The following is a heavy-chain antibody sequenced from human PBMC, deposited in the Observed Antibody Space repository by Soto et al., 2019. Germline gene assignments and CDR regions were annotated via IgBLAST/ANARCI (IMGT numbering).Heavy chain of an antibody. CDR1: GGSISSGGYY. CDR2: IYYSGST. J-gene: IGHJ4*02. Sequence: QVQLQESGPGLVKPSQTLSLTCTVSGGSISSGGYYWSWIRQHPGKGLEWIGYIYYSGSTYYNPSLKSRVTISVDTSKNQFSLKLSSVTAADTAVYYCARVNWIQLFVVVDYWGQGTLVTVSS. V-gene: IGHV4-31*03. D-gene: IGHD5-18*01. CDR3: ARVNWIQLFVVVDY.